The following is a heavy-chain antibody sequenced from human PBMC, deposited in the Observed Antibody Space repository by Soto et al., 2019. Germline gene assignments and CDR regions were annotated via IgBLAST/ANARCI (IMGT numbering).Heavy chain of an antibody. CDR2: ISYEGSNA. CDR1: GVSFDTYA. J-gene: IGHJ6*02. CDR3: ARVTPGHNLYYFSGLDV. D-gene: IGHD1-1*01. Sequence: QVHLLESGGGVVQPGKSLRLSCVASGVSFDTYAIHWVRQAPGKGLQWVALISYEGSNAYYADSVRGRFTISRDNSKNTLYLQMSTLRPEDSGVYYCARVTPGHNLYYFSGLDVWGQGTSVTVSS. V-gene: IGHV3-30*15.